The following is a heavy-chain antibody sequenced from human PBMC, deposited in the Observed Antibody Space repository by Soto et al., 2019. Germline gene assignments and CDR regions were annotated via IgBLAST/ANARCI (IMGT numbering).Heavy chain of an antibody. CDR2: IFYSGST. V-gene: IGHV4-39*01. CDR1: GDSISRTNDY. Sequence: QSQLQESGPGLVKPSESLSLTCSVSGDSISRTNDYWAWIRQPPGKGLEWIGSIFYSGSTFYRPSLGCRVTLSVDTSRNQFSLTLSSVTAADMAVYYCASHSFGELLSAFHMWGQGTMVIVSS. D-gene: IGHD3-10*01. J-gene: IGHJ3*02. CDR3: ASHSFGELLSAFHM.